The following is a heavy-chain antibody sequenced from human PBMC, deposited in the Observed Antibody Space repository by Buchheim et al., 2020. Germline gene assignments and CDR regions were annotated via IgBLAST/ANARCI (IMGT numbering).Heavy chain of an antibody. CDR1: GFTFSSYG. V-gene: IGHV3-33*01. D-gene: IGHD6-19*01. J-gene: IGHJ6*02. CDR2: IWYDGSNK. Sequence: QVQLVESGGGVVQPGRSLRLSCAASGFTFSSYGMHWVRQAPGKGLEWVAVIWYDGSNKYYAESVKGRFTISRDNSKKTLYLQMNSLRAEDTAVYYCARDRLSGWVSYYYGMDVWGQGTT. CDR3: ARDRLSGWVSYYYGMDV.